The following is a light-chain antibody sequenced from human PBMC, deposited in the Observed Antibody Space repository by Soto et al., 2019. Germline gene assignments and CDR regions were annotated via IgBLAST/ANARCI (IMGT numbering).Light chain of an antibody. V-gene: IGLV1-51*02. CDR1: SSNIGSKY. J-gene: IGLJ3*02. CDR2: ENY. Sequence: QSVLTQPPSVSAAPGQKVTISCSGSSSNIGSKYVSWYQQVPGTAPQLLIFENYKRPSGIPDRFSGSKSGTSATLAITGLQTGDEADYYCAAGDLSLSAVVFGGGTKLTVL. CDR3: AAGDLSLSAVV.